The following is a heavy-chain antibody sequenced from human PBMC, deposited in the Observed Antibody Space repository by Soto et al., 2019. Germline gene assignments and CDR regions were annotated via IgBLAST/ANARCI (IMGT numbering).Heavy chain of an antibody. CDR3: ARTVAGYFDY. D-gene: IGHD6-19*01. J-gene: IGHJ4*02. Sequence: ASVKVSCKASGYTFTSSGISWVRQSPGQGPEWMGWISTYNGNTNYAQNLQGRVTMTTDTSTSTAYMELRGLRSDDTAVYYCARTVAGYFDYWGQGTLVTVSS. V-gene: IGHV1-18*01. CDR1: GYTFTSSG. CDR2: ISTYNGNT.